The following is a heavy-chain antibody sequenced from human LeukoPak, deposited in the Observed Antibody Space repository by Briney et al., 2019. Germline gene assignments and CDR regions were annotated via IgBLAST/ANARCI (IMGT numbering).Heavy chain of an antibody. D-gene: IGHD5-24*01. V-gene: IGHV4-61*02. Sequence: PSQTLSLTCTVSGGSISSGSYYWSWIRQPAGKGLEWIGRIYTSGSTNYNPSLKSRVTISVDTSKNQFSLKLSSVTAADTAVYYCARERATGHYFDYWGQGTLVTVSS. CDR1: GGSISSGSYY. J-gene: IGHJ4*02. CDR3: ARERATGHYFDY. CDR2: IYTSGST.